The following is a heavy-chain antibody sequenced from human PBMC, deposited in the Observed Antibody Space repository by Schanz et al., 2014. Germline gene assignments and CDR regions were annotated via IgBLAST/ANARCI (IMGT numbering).Heavy chain of an antibody. CDR2: INTKTGNP. CDR1: GYSFSTYA. V-gene: IGHV7-4-1*02. CDR3: ARGYCAGTSCPIFDY. Sequence: QVHLVQSASELKNPGASVTVSCKTSGYSFSTYAMNWVRQAPGQGLEWMGWINTKTGNPTYAQGFTGRFVFSLDTSVSTTHLQITNLKADDTAVYYCARGYCAGTSCPIFDYWGQGTLVTVSS. J-gene: IGHJ4*02. D-gene: IGHD2-2*01.